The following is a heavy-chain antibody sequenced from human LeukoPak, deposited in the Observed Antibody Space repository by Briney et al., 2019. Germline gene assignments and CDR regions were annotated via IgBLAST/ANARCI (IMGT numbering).Heavy chain of an antibody. CDR2: ISSSSSYI. V-gene: IGHV3-21*01. J-gene: IGHJ6*03. Sequence: GGSLRLSCAASGFTFSSYSMNWVRQAPGKGLEWVSSISSSSSYIYYADSVKGRFTISRDNAKNPLYLQMNSLRAEDTAVYYCARGRGYYYMDVWGKGTTVTVSS. D-gene: IGHD3-10*01. CDR1: GFTFSSYS. CDR3: ARGRGYYYMDV.